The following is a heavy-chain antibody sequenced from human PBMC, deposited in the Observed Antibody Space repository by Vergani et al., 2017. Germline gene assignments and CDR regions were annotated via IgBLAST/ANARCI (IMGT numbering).Heavy chain of an antibody. CDR3: ARDRGRDYYGSGSYLI. J-gene: IGHJ4*02. V-gene: IGHV3-66*02. D-gene: IGHD3-10*01. CDR1: GFTVSSNY. CDR2: IYSGGST. Sequence: EVQLVESGGGLVQPGGSLRLSCAASGFTVSSNYMSWVRRAPGKGLEWVSVIYSGGSTYYADSVKGRFTISRDNSKNTLYLQMNSLRAEDTAVYYCARDRGRDYYGSGSYLIWGQGTLVTVSS.